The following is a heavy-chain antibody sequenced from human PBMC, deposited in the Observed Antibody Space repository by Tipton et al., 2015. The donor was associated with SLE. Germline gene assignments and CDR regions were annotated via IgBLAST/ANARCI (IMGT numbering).Heavy chain of an antibody. J-gene: IGHJ6*03. CDR3: ARACSINGSKCYSYYMDV. V-gene: IGHV4-59*11. CDR1: GASLHSHS. Sequence: TLSLTCTVSGASLHSHSWSWFRQPPGKGLEWMWSIYYSGETDYNPSLKSRVTISVDTSKNQFSLKLSSVTAADTAVYYCARACSINGSKCYSYYMDVWGTGTSVTAAS. CDR2: IYYSGET. D-gene: IGHD5-24*01.